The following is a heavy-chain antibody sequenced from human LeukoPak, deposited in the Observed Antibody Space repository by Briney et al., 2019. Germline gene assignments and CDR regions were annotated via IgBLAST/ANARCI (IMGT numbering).Heavy chain of an antibody. CDR3: TTDYDILTGYAFDI. D-gene: IGHD3-9*01. J-gene: IGHJ3*02. V-gene: IGHV3-15*01. CDR2: IKSKTDGGTT. Sequence: GGSLRLSCAASGFTFSDYYMSWVRQAPGKGLEWVGRIKSKTDGGTTDYAAPVKGRFTISRDDSKNTLYLQMNSLKTEDTAVYYCTTDYDILTGYAFDIWGQGTMVTVSS. CDR1: GFTFSDYY.